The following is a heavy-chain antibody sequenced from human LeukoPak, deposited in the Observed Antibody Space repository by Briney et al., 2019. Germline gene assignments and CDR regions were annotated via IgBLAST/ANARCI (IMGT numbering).Heavy chain of an antibody. V-gene: IGHV3-21*01. CDR1: GFTFSSYS. CDR3: ASGGLQSSGYYYVGAFDI. CDR2: ISSSSSYI. D-gene: IGHD3-22*01. Sequence: GGSLRLSCAASGFTFSSYSMNWVRQAPGKGLEWVSSISSSSSYIYYADSVKGRFTISRDNAKNSLYLQMNSLRAEDTAVYYCASGGLQSSGYYYVGAFDIWGQGTMVTVSS. J-gene: IGHJ3*02.